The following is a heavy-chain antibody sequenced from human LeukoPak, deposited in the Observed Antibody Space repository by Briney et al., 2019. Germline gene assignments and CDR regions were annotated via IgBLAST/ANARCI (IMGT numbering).Heavy chain of an antibody. J-gene: IGHJ4*02. CDR2: IIPIFGTA. CDR3: ARDYRSSSGGFDY. CDR1: GGTFSSYA. Sequence: ASVKVSCKASGGTFSSYAISWVRQAPGQGLEWMGGIIPIFGTANYAQKFQGRVTITADKSTSTAYMELSSLRSEDTAVYYCARDYRSSSGGFDYWGQGTLVTVSS. V-gene: IGHV1-69*06. D-gene: IGHD6-6*01.